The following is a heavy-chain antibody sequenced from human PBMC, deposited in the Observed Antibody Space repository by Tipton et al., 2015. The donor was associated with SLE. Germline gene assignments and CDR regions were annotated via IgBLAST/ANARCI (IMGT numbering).Heavy chain of an antibody. Sequence: TLSLTCSVSGGSITTYYWSWIRQPPGKGLEWIGYVYNSGSTYYNPSLKSRVTMSIDTSKNQFSLELSSVTAADTAVYYCARETEDTGWIHSRDYIYYYYYVDVWGQGTTVTVSS. CDR2: VYNSGST. V-gene: IGHV4-4*08. J-gene: IGHJ6*03. CDR1: GGSITTYY. D-gene: IGHD6-19*01. CDR3: ARETEDTGWIHSRDYIYYYYYVDV.